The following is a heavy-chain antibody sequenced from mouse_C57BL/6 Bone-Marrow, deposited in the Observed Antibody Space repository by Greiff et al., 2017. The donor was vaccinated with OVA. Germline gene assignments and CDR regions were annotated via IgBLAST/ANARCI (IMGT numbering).Heavy chain of an antibody. V-gene: IGHV14-1*01. CDR1: GFNIKDYY. D-gene: IGHD1-1*01. Sequence: VQLQQSGAELVRPGASVKLSCTASGFNIKDYYMHWVKQRPEQGLEWIGRIDPEDGDTEYAPKFQGKATMTADTSSNTAYLQLSSLTSEDTAVYYCTTDYYGSSYLYWYFDVWGTGTTVTVSS. CDR2: IDPEDGDT. CDR3: TTDYYGSSYLYWYFDV. J-gene: IGHJ1*03.